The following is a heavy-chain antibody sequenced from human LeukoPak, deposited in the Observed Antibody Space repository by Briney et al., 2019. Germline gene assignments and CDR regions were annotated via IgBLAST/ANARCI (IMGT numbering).Heavy chain of an antibody. J-gene: IGHJ4*02. CDR1: GFTFSSYA. CDR3: AKESYSSSWDY. D-gene: IGHD6-13*01. Sequence: GGSLRLSCAASGFTFSSYAMSWVRQAPAQGLEWVPAISGSGGSTYHADSVKGRLTISRDNSKNTLYLQMNSLRVEDTAVYYCAKESYSSSWDYWGQGTLVTVSS. CDR2: ISGSGGST. V-gene: IGHV3-23*01.